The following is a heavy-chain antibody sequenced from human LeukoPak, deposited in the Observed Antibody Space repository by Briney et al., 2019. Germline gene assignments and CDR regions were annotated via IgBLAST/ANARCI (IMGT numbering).Heavy chain of an antibody. V-gene: IGHV3-23*01. CDR2: ISGSGGST. CDR1: GFTFSSYA. Sequence: GGSLRLYCAASGFTFSSYAMSWVRQAPGKGLEWVSAISGSGGSTYYADSVKGRFTISRDNSKNTLYPQMNSLRAEDTAVYYCAKDQDYGDYVFDYWGQGTLVTVSS. CDR3: AKDQDYGDYVFDY. J-gene: IGHJ4*02. D-gene: IGHD4-17*01.